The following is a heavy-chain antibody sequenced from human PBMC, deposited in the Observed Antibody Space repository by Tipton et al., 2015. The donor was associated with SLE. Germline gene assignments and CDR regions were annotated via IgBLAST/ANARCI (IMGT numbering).Heavy chain of an antibody. CDR1: GFIFSTYA. Sequence: GSLRLSCEASGFIFSTYAMSWVRQAPGKGLEWVSVISTSGTTTHYADSVKGRFTISRDNSKNTLYLQMNSLRAEDTAVYYCAGELLPNYGMDVWGQGTTVTVSS. J-gene: IGHJ6*02. CDR2: ISTSGTTT. D-gene: IGHD1-26*01. CDR3: AGELLPNYGMDV. V-gene: IGHV3-23*01.